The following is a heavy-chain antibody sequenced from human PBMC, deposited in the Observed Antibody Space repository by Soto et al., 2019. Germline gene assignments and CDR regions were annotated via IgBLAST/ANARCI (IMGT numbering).Heavy chain of an antibody. D-gene: IGHD6-19*01. J-gene: IGHJ4*02. CDR2: IYSGGST. CDR3: ARSWAVAGSYDY. CDR1: GFTFSDYY. V-gene: IGHV3-66*01. Sequence: GGSLRLSCAASGFTFSDYYMSWIRQAPGKGLEWVSVIYSGGSTYYADSVKGRFTISRDNSKNTLYLQMNSLRAEDTAVYYCARSWAVAGSYDYWGQGTLVTVSS.